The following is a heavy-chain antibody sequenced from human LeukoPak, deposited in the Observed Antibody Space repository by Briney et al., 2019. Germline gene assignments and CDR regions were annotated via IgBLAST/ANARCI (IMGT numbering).Heavy chain of an antibody. CDR3: GRTGDLSDY. CDR2: IKEDGGER. J-gene: IGHJ4*02. CDR1: KFPFSSYW. D-gene: IGHD7-27*01. Sequence: GGSLRLSCVTSKFPFSSYWMSWVRQAPGKGLEWVANIKEDGGERFYVDSVKGRFSISRDDAKNSLYLQMNSLRAEDTAVYYCGRTGDLSDYWGQGTLVTVSS. V-gene: IGHV3-7*01.